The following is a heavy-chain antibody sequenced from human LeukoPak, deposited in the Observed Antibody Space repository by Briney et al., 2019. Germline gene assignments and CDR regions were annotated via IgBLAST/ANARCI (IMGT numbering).Heavy chain of an antibody. J-gene: IGHJ4*02. D-gene: IGHD3-3*01. CDR3: ARDQSYYGV. Sequence: GGSLRLSCAASGFIFSSYWMSWVRQAPGKGLEWVANIKQDGSEKYYVDSVKGRFTISRDNAKNSLYLQMNSLRADDTAVYFCARDQSYYGVWGQGTLVTVSS. CDR1: GFIFSSYW. CDR2: IKQDGSEK. V-gene: IGHV3-7*03.